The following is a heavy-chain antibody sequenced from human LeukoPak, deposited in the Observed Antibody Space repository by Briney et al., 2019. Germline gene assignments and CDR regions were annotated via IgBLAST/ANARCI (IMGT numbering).Heavy chain of an antibody. V-gene: IGHV4-34*01. CDR3: ARGPYGDYWARRATGYYYYTDV. J-gene: IGHJ6*03. Sequence: SETLSLTCAVYGGSFSDYYWSWIRQPPGKGLEWIGEINHSGTTNYNPSLKSRVTISVDTSKNQFSLKLSSVTAADTAVYYCARGPYGDYWARRATGYYYYTDVWGKGTTVTVSS. CDR1: GGSFSDYY. CDR2: INHSGTT. D-gene: IGHD4-17*01.